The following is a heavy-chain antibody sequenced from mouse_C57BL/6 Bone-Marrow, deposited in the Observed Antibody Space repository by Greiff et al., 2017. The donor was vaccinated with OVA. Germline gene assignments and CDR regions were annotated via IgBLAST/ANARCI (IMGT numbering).Heavy chain of an antibody. V-gene: IGHV1-64*01. CDR2: IHPNSGST. D-gene: IGHD1-1*01. Sequence: VQLQQPGAELVKPGASVKLSCKASGYTFTSYWMHWVKQRPGRGLEWIGMIHPNSGSTNYNEKFKSKATLTVDKSSSSAYMQLSSLTSEDSAVYYCARWFIPEAMDYWGQGTSVTVSS. J-gene: IGHJ4*01. CDR1: GYTFTSYW. CDR3: ARWFIPEAMDY.